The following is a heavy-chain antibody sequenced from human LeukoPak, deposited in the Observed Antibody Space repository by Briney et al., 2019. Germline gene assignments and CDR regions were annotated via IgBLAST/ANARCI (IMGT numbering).Heavy chain of an antibody. CDR1: GFTFSSYW. CDR3: ARRYCSGGSCQTFDY. V-gene: IGHV3-74*01. CDR2: INSDGSST. Sequence: GGSLRLSCAASGFTFSSYWMHWVRQAPGKGLVWVSRINSDGSSTSYADSVKGRFTISRDNAKNTLYLQMNSLRAEDTAVYYCARRYCSGGSCQTFDYWGQGTLVTVSS. J-gene: IGHJ4*02. D-gene: IGHD2-15*01.